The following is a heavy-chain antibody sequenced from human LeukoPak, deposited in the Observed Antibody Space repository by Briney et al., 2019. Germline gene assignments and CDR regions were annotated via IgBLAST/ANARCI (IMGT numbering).Heavy chain of an antibody. J-gene: IGHJ5*02. CDR2: MNPNSGNT. CDR1: GYTFTGYY. V-gene: IGHV1-8*03. Sequence: ASVKVSCKASGYTFTGYYMHWVRQATGQGLEWMGWMNPNSGNTGYAQKFQGRVTITRNTSISTAYMELSSLRSEGTAVYYCARGIAVGWFDPWGQGTLVTVSS. CDR3: ARGIAVGWFDP. D-gene: IGHD6-19*01.